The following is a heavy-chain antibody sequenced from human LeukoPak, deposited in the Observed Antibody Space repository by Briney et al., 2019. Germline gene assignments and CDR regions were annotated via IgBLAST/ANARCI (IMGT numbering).Heavy chain of an antibody. D-gene: IGHD6-19*01. CDR1: GFSFTMYG. Sequence: PGGSLRLSCAASGFSFTMYGIHWVRQAPGKGLEWVAVISTDGNNEYYANSVKGRFTISRDNSENTVYLQMTSLRIEDTAVYYCAKDQIGWAPGYVSGPLDQWGQGTLVTVSS. CDR2: ISTDGNNE. CDR3: AKDQIGWAPGYVSGPLDQ. V-gene: IGHV3-30*18. J-gene: IGHJ4*02.